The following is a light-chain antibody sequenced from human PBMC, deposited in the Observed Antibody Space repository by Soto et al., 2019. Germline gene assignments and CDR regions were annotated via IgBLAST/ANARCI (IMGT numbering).Light chain of an antibody. CDR1: QSVSSY. V-gene: IGKV3-11*01. CDR2: DAS. CDR3: QQRSNWPLT. J-gene: IGKJ1*01. Sequence: EIVLTQAPATLSLSPGERATLSSRARQSVSSYFAWYQQKPGQAPRLLIYDASNRATGIPARFSGSGSGTDFTLIISSLEPEDFTVYYCQQRSNWPLTFGKGTKVEI.